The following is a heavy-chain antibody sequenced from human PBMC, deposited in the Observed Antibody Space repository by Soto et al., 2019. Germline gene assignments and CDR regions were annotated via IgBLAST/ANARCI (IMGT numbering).Heavy chain of an antibody. Sequence: VLLVESGGGLVKAGGSLRLSCAASGFIFSDYYMSWVRQTPGKGLEWVSYISTRSTYTNYADSVKGRFTISRDNTKNSLYLQMDSLRVEDTDVYYCARDVAWKRGKVGRYYYGMDVWGQGTTVTVSS. CDR2: ISTRSTYT. CDR1: GFIFSDYY. V-gene: IGHV3-11*06. CDR3: ARDVAWKRGKVGRYYYGMDV. J-gene: IGHJ6*02. D-gene: IGHD1-1*01.